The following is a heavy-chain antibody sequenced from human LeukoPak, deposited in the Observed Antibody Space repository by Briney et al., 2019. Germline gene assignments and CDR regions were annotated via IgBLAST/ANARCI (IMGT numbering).Heavy chain of an antibody. CDR1: GYTFTGYY. CDR2: INPNSGGT. J-gene: IGHJ4*02. V-gene: IGHV1-2*02. CDR3: ARDDYSGTYRPFDY. Sequence: GASVKVSCKASGYTFTGYYMHWVRQAPGQGLEWMGWINPNSGGTNYAQKFQGRVTMTRDTSISTAYMELSRLTSDDTAVYFCARDDYSGTYRPFDYWGQGTLVTVSS. D-gene: IGHD1-26*01.